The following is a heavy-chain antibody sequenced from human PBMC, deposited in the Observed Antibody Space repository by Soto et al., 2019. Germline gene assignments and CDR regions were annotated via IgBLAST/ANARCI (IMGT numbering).Heavy chain of an antibody. CDR1: GGSISSYY. D-gene: IGHD6-6*01. CDR2: IHYSGST. CDR3: ARGGVAALKGRWFDP. Sequence: QVQLQESGPGLVKPSETLSLTCTVSGGSISSYYWGWIRQPPGKGLEWIGYIHYSGSTNYNPSLRSRVTISVDTPKNPFPLKVNSMIAADTAIYYCARGGVAALKGRWFDPCGE. J-gene: IGHJ5*02. V-gene: IGHV4-59*01.